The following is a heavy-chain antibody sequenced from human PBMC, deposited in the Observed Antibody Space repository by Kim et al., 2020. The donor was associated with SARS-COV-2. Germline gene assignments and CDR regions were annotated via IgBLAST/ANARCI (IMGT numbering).Heavy chain of an antibody. Sequence: GGSLRLSCAASGFTVSTNYLIWVRQAPGRGLAWVSSIYPNSPTYNSDSVKGRFSFSRDNSKNTVFLQMNSLSADDTAVYFCARQGYWSVLAYWGHGALVT. CDR3: ARQGYWSVLAY. D-gene: IGHD2-15*01. CDR1: GFTVSTNY. J-gene: IGHJ4*01. V-gene: IGHV3-53*01. CDR2: IYPNSPT.